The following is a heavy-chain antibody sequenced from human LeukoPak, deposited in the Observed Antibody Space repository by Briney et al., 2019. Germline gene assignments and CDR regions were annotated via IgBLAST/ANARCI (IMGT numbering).Heavy chain of an antibody. Sequence: PGGSLRLSCAAYGFPFSSYAMRWVRQAPGKGLEWVSAISGSGGSTYYADSVKGRFTISRDNSKNTLYLQMNSLRAEDTAVYYCAKDALYYYGSGSYLSSEYFQHWGQGTLVTVSS. CDR3: AKDALYYYGSGSYLSSEYFQH. V-gene: IGHV3-23*01. J-gene: IGHJ1*01. CDR2: ISGSGGST. D-gene: IGHD3-10*01. CDR1: GFPFSSYA.